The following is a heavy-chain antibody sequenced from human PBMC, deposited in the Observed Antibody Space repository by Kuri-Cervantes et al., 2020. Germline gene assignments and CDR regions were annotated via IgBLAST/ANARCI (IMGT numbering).Heavy chain of an antibody. V-gene: IGHV4-38-2*01. CDR1: GFFISSGYY. D-gene: IGHD1-1*01. J-gene: IGHJ6*03. CDR3: ACIKLDYYYYMGV. CDR2: IYHSGST. Sequence: GSLRLSCAVSGFFISSGYYWGWIRQPPGKGLEWIGSIYHSGSTYYNASLKSRVTISVDTSKNQFSLKLSSVTAADTAVYYCACIKLDYYYYMGVWGKGTTVTVSS.